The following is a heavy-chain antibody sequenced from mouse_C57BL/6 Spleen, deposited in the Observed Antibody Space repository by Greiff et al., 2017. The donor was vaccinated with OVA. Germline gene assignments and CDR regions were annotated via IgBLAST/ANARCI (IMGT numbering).Heavy chain of an antibody. V-gene: IGHV14-2*01. CDR3: ARSGDGYDY. J-gene: IGHJ2*01. CDR2: IDPEDGET. CDR1: GFNIKDYY. D-gene: IGHD2-3*01. Sequence: EVQLQQSGAELVKPGASVKLSCTASGFNIKDYYMHWVKQRTEQGLEWIGRIDPEDGETKYDPKFPGKATITADKSSNTASLPLSSLTSEDTAVYYCARSGDGYDYWGQGTTLTVSS.